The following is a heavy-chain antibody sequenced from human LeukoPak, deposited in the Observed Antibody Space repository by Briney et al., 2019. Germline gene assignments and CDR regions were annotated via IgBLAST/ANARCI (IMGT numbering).Heavy chain of an antibody. D-gene: IGHD1-26*01. J-gene: IGHJ4*02. CDR2: ISGSGGST. CDR1: GFTFSSYG. V-gene: IGHV3-23*01. Sequence: HPGGSLRLSCAASGFTFSSYGMSWVRQAPGKGLEWVSAISGSGGSTYYADSVKGRFTISRDNSKDTLYLQMNSLRAEDTAVYYCAKGERSYYFDYWGQGTLVTVSS. CDR3: AKGERSYYFDY.